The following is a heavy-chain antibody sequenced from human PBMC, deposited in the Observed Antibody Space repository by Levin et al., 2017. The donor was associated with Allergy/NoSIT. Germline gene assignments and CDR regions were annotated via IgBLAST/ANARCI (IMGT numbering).Heavy chain of an antibody. CDR1: GGSISSYY. V-gene: IGHV4-59*01. Sequence: SQTLSLTCTVSGGSISSYYWSWIRQPPGKGLEWIGYIYYSGSTNYNPSLKSRVTISVDTSKNQFSLKLSSVTAADTAVYYCARGRGAETNWFDPWGQGTLVTVSS. J-gene: IGHJ5*02. CDR3: ARGRGAETNWFDP. D-gene: IGHD3-10*01. CDR2: IYYSGST.